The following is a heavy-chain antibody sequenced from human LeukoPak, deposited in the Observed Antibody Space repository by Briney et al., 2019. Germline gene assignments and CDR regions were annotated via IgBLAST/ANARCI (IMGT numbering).Heavy chain of an antibody. CDR3: ARETSSGWYDAFDI. J-gene: IGHJ3*02. V-gene: IGHV3-74*01. D-gene: IGHD6-19*01. Sequence: GGSLRLSCAASGFTFSRCWMHWVRQAPGKGLVWVSRINGDGSTTNYADSVKGRFTISRDNAKNSLYLQMNSLRAEDTAVYYCARETSSGWYDAFDIWGQGTMVTVSS. CDR2: INGDGSTT. CDR1: GFTFSRCW.